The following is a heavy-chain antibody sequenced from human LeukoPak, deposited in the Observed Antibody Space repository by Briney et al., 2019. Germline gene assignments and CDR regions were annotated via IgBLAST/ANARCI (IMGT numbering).Heavy chain of an antibody. CDR3: AALHCSSTSCYLGY. J-gene: IGHJ4*02. CDR1: GYTFTSYD. V-gene: IGHV1-8*01. Sequence: ASVKVSCKASGYTFTSYDINWVRQATGQGLEWMGSMNPNSGNTGYARKFQGRVTMTRNTSISTAYMELSSLRSEDTAVYYCAALHCSSTSCYLGYWGQGTLVTVSS. CDR2: MNPNSGNT. D-gene: IGHD2-2*01.